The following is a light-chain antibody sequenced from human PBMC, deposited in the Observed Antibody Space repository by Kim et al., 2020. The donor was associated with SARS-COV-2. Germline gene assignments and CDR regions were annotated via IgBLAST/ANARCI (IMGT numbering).Light chain of an antibody. CDR1: SSNIGSNF. CDR2: RDN. Sequence: GQRVTISCSGSSSNIGSNFVYWYQQFSGPAPKLLIFRDNQRPSGVPDRFSGSKSGTSASLAISGLRSEDEADYYCATWDGSLSGPVFGGGTQLTVL. V-gene: IGLV1-47*01. CDR3: ATWDGSLSGPV. J-gene: IGLJ7*01.